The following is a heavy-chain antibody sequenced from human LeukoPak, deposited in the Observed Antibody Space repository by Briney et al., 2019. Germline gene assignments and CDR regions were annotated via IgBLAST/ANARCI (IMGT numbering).Heavy chain of an antibody. CDR2: IYYSGST. V-gene: IGHV4-59*01. CDR3: ARASSSWYFDY. CDR1: GGSISSYY. J-gene: IGHJ4*02. Sequence: SETLSLTCTVSGGSISSYYWSWIRQPQGKGLEWIGYIYYSGSTNYNPSLKSRVTISVDTSKNQFSLKLSSVTAADTAVYYCARASSSWYFDYWGQGTLVTVSS. D-gene: IGHD6-13*01.